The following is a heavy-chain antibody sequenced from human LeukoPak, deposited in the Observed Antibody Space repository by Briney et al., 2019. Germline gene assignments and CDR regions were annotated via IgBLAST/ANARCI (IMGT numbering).Heavy chain of an antibody. CDR3: ARARDSSSWYVKWELPIFDY. Sequence: PSETLSLTCTVSGGSISSYYWSWIRQPPGKGLEWIGYIYYSGSTNYNPSLKSRVTISVDTSKNQFSLKLSSVTAADTAVYYCARARDSSSWYVKWELPIFDYWGQGTLVTVSS. D-gene: IGHD6-13*01. J-gene: IGHJ4*02. V-gene: IGHV4-59*08. CDR2: IYYSGST. CDR1: GGSISSYY.